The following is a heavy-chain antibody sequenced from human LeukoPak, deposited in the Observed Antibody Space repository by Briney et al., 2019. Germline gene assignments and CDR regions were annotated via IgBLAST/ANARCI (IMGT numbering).Heavy chain of an antibody. J-gene: IGHJ4*02. Sequence: PSETLSLTCAVYGGSFSGYYWSWIRQPPGKGLEWIGEINHSGSTNYNPSLKSRVTISVDTSKNQFSLKLSSVTAADTAVHYCARGISRYFDWLPTLYFDYWGQGTLVTVSS. CDR3: ARGISRYFDWLPTLYFDY. CDR2: INHSGST. D-gene: IGHD3-9*01. CDR1: GGSFSGYY. V-gene: IGHV4-34*01.